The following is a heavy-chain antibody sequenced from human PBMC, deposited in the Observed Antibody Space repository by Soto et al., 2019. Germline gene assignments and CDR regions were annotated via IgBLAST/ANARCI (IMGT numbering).Heavy chain of an antibody. Sequence: QVQLQESGPGLVKPSETLSLTCTVSGGSISSYYWSWIRQPPGKGLEWIGYIYYSGSTNYNPSLRSRVTKSVDPSKNQFSLKLRSVTAADTAVYYCASLLYGDYLDYWGQGTLVTVSS. CDR1: GGSISSYY. V-gene: IGHV4-59*08. CDR3: ASLLYGDYLDY. D-gene: IGHD2-2*02. J-gene: IGHJ4*02. CDR2: IYYSGST.